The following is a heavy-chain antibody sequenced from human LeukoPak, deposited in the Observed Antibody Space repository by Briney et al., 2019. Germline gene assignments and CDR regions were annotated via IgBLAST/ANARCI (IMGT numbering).Heavy chain of an antibody. V-gene: IGHV3-66*01. CDR2: IYSGDTT. D-gene: IGHD3-10*01. CDR3: ASILRSSSGYYFDY. CDR1: GLNFDDSA. J-gene: IGHJ4*02. Sequence: GGSLRLSCVASGLNFDDSAMHWVRQAPGKGLEWVSVIYSGDTTFYADSVRGKFTISRDNSKNTLYLQMNSLRAEDTAVYYCASILRSSSGYYFDYWGQGTLVTVSS.